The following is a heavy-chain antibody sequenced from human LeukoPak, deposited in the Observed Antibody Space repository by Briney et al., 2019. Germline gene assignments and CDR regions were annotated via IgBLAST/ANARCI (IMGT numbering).Heavy chain of an antibody. CDR2: IIPIFGTA. J-gene: IGHJ4*02. V-gene: IGHV1-69*05. Sequence: VASVKVSCKASGGTFSSYAISWVRQAPGQGLEWMGGIIPIFGTANYAQKFQGRVTITTDESTSTAYMELSSLRSEDTAEYYCALSSGWIFDYWGQGTLVTVSS. D-gene: IGHD6-19*01. CDR3: ALSSGWIFDY. CDR1: GGTFSSYA.